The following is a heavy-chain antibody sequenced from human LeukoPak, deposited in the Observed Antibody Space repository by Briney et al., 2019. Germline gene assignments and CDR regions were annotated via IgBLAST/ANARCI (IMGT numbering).Heavy chain of an antibody. J-gene: IGHJ6*03. Sequence: TGGSLRLSCATSGFTFSTYAMSWVRQAPGKGLEWVSSISSSSSYIYYADSVKGRFTISRDNAKNSLYLQMNSLRAEDTAVYYCARGDILGGSDYYYYMDVWGKGTTVTVSS. CDR3: ARGDILGGSDYYYYMDV. CDR1: GFTFSTYA. V-gene: IGHV3-21*01. CDR2: ISSSSSYI. D-gene: IGHD3-10*01.